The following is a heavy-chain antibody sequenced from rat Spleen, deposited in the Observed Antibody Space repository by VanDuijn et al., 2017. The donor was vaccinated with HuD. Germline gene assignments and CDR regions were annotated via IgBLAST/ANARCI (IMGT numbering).Heavy chain of an antibody. CDR1: GFTFSDYG. Sequence: EVQLVESGGGLVQPGGSLKLSCKASGFTFSDYGMAWVRQTPTKGLEWVASTSTGGGYTYYRDSVKGRFTISRDNAENTVYLQMNSLRSEDTATYYCAKDMNYFSTYPFYVFDAWGQGASVTVSS. CDR2: TSTGGGYT. D-gene: IGHD1-2*01. CDR3: AKDMNYFSTYPFYVFDA. J-gene: IGHJ4*01. V-gene: IGHV5S13*01.